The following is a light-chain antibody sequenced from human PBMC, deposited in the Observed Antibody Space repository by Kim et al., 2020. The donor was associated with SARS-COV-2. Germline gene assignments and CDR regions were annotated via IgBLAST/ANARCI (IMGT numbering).Light chain of an antibody. Sequence: DIQMTQSPSTLSASVGDRVTITCRASQSISSYLAWYQQKPGKAPELLIYKASILESGVPSRFSGSGSGTEFTLTISSLQPDDFASFYCQQYKTSPWTLGQGTKVDIK. V-gene: IGKV1-5*03. CDR1: QSISSY. J-gene: IGKJ1*01. CDR2: KAS. CDR3: QQYKTSPWT.